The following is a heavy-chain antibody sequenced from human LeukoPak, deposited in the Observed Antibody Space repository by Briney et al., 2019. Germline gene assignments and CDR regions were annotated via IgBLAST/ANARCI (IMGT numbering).Heavy chain of an antibody. Sequence: GGSLRLSCAASGFTFSSYSMNWVRQAPGKGLEWVSYISSSSSTIYYADSVKGRFTISRDNAKNSLYLQMNSLRAEDTAVYYCAGRRRLSSSIVEDAFDIWGQGTMVTVSS. V-gene: IGHV3-48*01. J-gene: IGHJ3*02. D-gene: IGHD3-16*02. CDR2: ISSSSSTI. CDR1: GFTFSSYS. CDR3: AGRRRLSSSIVEDAFDI.